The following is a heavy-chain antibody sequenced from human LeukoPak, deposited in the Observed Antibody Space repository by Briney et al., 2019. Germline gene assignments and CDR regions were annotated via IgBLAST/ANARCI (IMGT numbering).Heavy chain of an antibody. Sequence: ASVKVSCKASGYIFTDYYVHWVRQTPGQGLEWMGWINPNSGATKYAQKFQGRVTVTTVTSITTAYMELSSLTSDDTAVYYCATVVGAIRSGRYNWFDPWGQGTLVTVSS. CDR3: ATVVGAIRSGRYNWFDP. CDR1: GYIFTDYY. D-gene: IGHD4/OR15-4a*01. CDR2: INPNSGAT. J-gene: IGHJ5*02. V-gene: IGHV1-2*02.